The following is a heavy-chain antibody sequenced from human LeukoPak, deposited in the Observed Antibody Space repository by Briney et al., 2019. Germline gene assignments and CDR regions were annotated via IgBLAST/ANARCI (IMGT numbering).Heavy chain of an antibody. Sequence: GGSLRLSCAASGFTFNAYGIYWVRQAPGKGLEWVAVISYDGNDKYYTDSVKGRFTISRDNSKRTVSLQMNSLRYDDTAVYYCAKARSPRGSFYYTMGVWGQGTTVTVSS. CDR1: GFTFNAYG. CDR2: ISYDGNDK. D-gene: IGHD3-10*01. J-gene: IGHJ6*02. V-gene: IGHV3-30*18. CDR3: AKARSPRGSFYYTMGV.